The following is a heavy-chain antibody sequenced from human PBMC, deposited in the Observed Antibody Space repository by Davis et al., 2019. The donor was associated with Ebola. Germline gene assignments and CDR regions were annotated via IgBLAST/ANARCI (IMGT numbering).Heavy chain of an antibody. Sequence: GESLKISCAASGFTFSNAWMSWVRQAPGKGLEWVGRIKSKTDGGTTDYAAPVKGRFTISRDDSKNTLYLQMNSLKTEDTAVYYCTTYYITMIVVRSYWGQGTLVTVSS. CDR3: TTYYITMIVVRSY. J-gene: IGHJ4*02. CDR1: GFTFSNAW. D-gene: IGHD3-22*01. CDR2: IKSKTDGGTT. V-gene: IGHV3-15*01.